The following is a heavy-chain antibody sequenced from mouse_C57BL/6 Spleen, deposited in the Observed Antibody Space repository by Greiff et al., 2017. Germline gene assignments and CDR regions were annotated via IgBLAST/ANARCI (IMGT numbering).Heavy chain of an antibody. CDR1: GFTFSSYT. D-gene: IGHD4-1*01. CDR2: ISGGGGNT. CDR3: ERQESVGGPYCDY. Sequence: EVKVVESGGGLVKPGGSLKLSCAASGFTFSSYTMSWVRQTPEKRLEWVATISGGGGNTYYPDSVKGRFTISRDNAKNTLYLQMRSLRAEDTALYECERQESVGGPYCDYWGQGTTLTVSS. V-gene: IGHV5-9*01. J-gene: IGHJ2*01.